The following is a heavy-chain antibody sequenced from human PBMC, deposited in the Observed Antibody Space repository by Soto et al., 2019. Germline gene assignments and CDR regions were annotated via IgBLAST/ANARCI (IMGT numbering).Heavy chain of an antibody. J-gene: IGHJ4*02. CDR2: ISSSSGSI. Sequence: GGSLRLSCAASGFTFSSYSMNWVRQAPGNGLEWVSSISSSSGSIYHADSVKGRFTISRDNAKNSLYLQMNSLRAEDTALYYCARGMWQYFDSSAYYYWGLGTLVTVSS. CDR3: ARGMWQYFDSSAYYY. D-gene: IGHD3-22*01. V-gene: IGHV3-21*01. CDR1: GFTFSSYS.